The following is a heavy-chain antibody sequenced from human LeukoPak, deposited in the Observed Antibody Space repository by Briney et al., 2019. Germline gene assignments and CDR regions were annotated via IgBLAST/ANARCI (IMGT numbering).Heavy chain of an antibody. J-gene: IGHJ4*02. V-gene: IGHV3-33*06. CDR3: AKDAQRGFDYSNSLDN. CDR2: IWSDGSNR. Sequence: GTSLRLSCATSGFTFSHYGMHWVRQAPGKGLEWVAVIWSDGSNRYYVDPVKGRFTISRDNFQRTVYLQMNSLRAEDTAVYYCAKDAQRGFDYSNSLDNWGQGTLVTVSS. D-gene: IGHD4-11*01. CDR1: GFTFSHYG.